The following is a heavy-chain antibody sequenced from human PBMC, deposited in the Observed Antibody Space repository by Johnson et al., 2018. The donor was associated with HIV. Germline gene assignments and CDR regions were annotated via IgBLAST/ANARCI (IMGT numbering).Heavy chain of an antibody. J-gene: IGHJ3*02. CDR2: ISRSGSTI. Sequence: VQLVESGGGVVQPGRSLRVSCAASGFTFSSYGMHWVRQAPGKGLEWVSYISRSGSTIYYADSVKGRFTISRDNAKNSLYLQMNSLRAEDTAVYYCARGGCSSTSCYIPDAFDIWGQGTMVTVSS. CDR1: GFTFSSYG. CDR3: ARGGCSSTSCYIPDAFDI. V-gene: IGHV3-48*04. D-gene: IGHD2-2*02.